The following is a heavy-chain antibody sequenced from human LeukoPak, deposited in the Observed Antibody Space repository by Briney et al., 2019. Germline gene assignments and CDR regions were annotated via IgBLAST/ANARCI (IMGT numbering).Heavy chain of an antibody. D-gene: IGHD2-8*01. CDR2: IDSSTFTI. J-gene: IGHJ4*02. V-gene: IGHV3-48*01. CDR1: GFTFIGFS. CDR3: ARLLQVSASPWQLDY. Sequence: GGSLRLSCAASGFTFIGFSMNWLRQAPGKGLEWVAYIDSSTFTIYYKDSVKGRFTISRDNAKNSVYLQMNSLRAEDTAVYYCARLLQVSASPWQLDYWGQGTLVTVSS.